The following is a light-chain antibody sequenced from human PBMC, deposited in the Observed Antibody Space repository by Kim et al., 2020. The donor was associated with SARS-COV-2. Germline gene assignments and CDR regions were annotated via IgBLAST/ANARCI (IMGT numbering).Light chain of an antibody. CDR1: QSISTN. CDR3: QQYHRWPLT. Sequence: VMMQSPGTLSVSPGERATLSCRASQSISTNLAWYQQKPGQAPRLLISGVSTRATGVPARFSGGGSGTEFTLTISSLQSEDSAVYHCQQYHRWPLTFGLGTKVDIK. V-gene: IGKV3-15*01. CDR2: GVS. J-gene: IGKJ1*01.